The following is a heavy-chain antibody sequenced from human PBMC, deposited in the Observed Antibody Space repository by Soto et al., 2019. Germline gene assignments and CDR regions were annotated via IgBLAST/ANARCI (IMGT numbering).Heavy chain of an antibody. CDR1: GGSISSGGYY. J-gene: IGHJ6*03. V-gene: IGHV4-31*03. D-gene: IGHD2-15*01. CDR3: ARGVAATPGYYYYYMDV. CDR2: IYYSGST. Sequence: QVQLQESGPGLVKPSQTLSLTCTVSGGSISSGGYYWSWIRQHPGKGLEWIGYIYYSGSTYYNPSLKSRVTISVVTSKNQFSLKLSSVTAADTAVYYCARGVAATPGYYYYYMDVWGKGTTVTVSS.